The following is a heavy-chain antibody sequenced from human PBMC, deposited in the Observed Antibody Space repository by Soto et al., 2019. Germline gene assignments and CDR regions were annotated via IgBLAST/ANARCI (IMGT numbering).Heavy chain of an antibody. J-gene: IGHJ5*02. Sequence: VPLQQWGAGLLMPSETLSLTCAVYGGSFRGFYWTWIRQPPGKWLVWIGEIDHSGYTNYNPSLKSRVTISVDTSNNQFSLRLTAVTAADTAVYYCSRLRDWFDPWGQGTLFTVSS. D-gene: IGHD5-12*01. CDR1: GGSFRGFY. CDR3: SRLRDWFDP. CDR2: IDHSGYT. V-gene: IGHV4-34*01.